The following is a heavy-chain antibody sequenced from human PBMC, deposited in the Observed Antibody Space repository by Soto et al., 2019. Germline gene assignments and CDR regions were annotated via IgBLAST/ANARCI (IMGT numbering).Heavy chain of an antibody. V-gene: IGHV1-3*01. CDR1: GYTFTGYA. J-gene: IGHJ4*02. CDR3: ARAVAVAADFDY. D-gene: IGHD6-19*01. Sequence: ASVKLSCKASGYTFTGYAIHWVRQAPGQRLEWMGWINAGNGNTKYSQKFQGRVTITRDTSASTAYMELSSLRSEDTAVYYCARAVAVAADFDYWGQGTLVTVSS. CDR2: INAGNGNT.